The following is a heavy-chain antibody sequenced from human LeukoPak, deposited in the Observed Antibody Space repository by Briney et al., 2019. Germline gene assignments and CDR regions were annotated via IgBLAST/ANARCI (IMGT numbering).Heavy chain of an antibody. D-gene: IGHD1-26*01. Sequence: GGALRLSCAASGFTFDDYGMSWVRQAPGKRLEWVSGINWNGGSTGYADSVKGRFTISRDNAKNSRYLQMNSLRAEDTALYYCARDSYSGSYSYFDYWGQGTLVTVSS. CDR1: GFTFDDYG. CDR3: ARDSYSGSYSYFDY. V-gene: IGHV3-20*04. J-gene: IGHJ4*02. CDR2: INWNGGST.